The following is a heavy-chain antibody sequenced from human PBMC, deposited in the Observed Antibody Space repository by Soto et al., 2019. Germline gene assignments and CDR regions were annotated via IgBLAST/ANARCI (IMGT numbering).Heavy chain of an antibody. Sequence: QLHLVQSGAVVKKPGASVTVSCSASGYPVTAYYMHWVRQAPGRGLEWMGGINPATGAAKYTQTFRGRVTLTRDTSTSTVFMELSGLTCADTAVFYCARGGGVGVAGSAAFDMWGQGTLVTVSS. CDR3: ARGGGVGVAGSAAFDM. CDR2: INPATGAA. CDR1: GYPVTAYY. V-gene: IGHV1-2*02. D-gene: IGHD3-3*01. J-gene: IGHJ3*02.